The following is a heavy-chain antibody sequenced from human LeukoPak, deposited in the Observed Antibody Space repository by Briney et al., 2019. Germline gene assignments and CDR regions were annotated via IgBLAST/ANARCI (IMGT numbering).Heavy chain of an antibody. J-gene: IGHJ3*02. CDR1: GFTFSSYS. CDR3: ARGYGDYGAFDI. V-gene: IGHV3-21*01. D-gene: IGHD4-17*01. CDR2: ISSSSSYI. Sequence: GGSLRLSCAASGFTFSSYSMNWVRQAPGKGLEWVSSISSSSSYIYYADSVKGRFSISRDNAKNSLYLQMNSLRAEDTAVYYCARGYGDYGAFDIWGQGTMVTVSS.